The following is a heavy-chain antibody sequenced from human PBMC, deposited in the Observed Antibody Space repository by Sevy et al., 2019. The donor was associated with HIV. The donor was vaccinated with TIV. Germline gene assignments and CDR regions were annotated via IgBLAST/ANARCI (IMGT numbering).Heavy chain of an antibody. CDR3: ARDLAYCGGDCYPPAAPFDY. D-gene: IGHD2-21*02. V-gene: IGHV3-11*01. J-gene: IGHJ4*02. CDR2: ISSSGSTI. Sequence: GGSLRLSCAASGFTFSDYYMSWIRQAPGKGLEWVSYISSSGSTIYYADSVKGRFTISRDNAKNSLYLQMNSLRAEDTAVYYCARDLAYCGGDCYPPAAPFDYWGQGTLVTVSS. CDR1: GFTFSDYY.